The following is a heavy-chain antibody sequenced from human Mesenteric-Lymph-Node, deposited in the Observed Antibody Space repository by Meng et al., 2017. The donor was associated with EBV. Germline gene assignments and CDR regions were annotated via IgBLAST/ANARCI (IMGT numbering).Heavy chain of an antibody. J-gene: IGHJ5*02. Sequence: QVQLVQSGGEVKQPGASVKVYCKSSGYTFTTYAISWVRQAPGQGLEWMGWTSVHNLNTNYAQKFQGRVTMTTDTSTSTAYMELRSLRSDDTAIYYCARSDSPGSFDPWGQGTLVTVSS. CDR2: TSVHNLNT. V-gene: IGHV1-18*01. CDR1: GYTFTTYA. CDR3: ARSDSPGSFDP.